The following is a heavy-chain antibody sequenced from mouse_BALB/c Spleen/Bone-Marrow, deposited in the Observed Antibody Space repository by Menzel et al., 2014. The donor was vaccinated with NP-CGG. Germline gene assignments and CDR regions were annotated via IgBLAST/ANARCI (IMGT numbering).Heavy chain of an antibody. D-gene: IGHD2-3*01. J-gene: IGHJ4*01. Sequence: DSGPGLVKPSQSLSLTCSVTGYSITSGYYWNWIRQFPGNKLEWMGYISYDGSNNYNPSLKNRISITRDTSKNQFSLKLNSVTTEDTATYYCAREGIYDGYWDYAMDYWGQGTSVTVSS. V-gene: IGHV3-6*02. CDR1: GYSITSGYY. CDR2: ISYDGSN. CDR3: AREGIYDGYWDYAMDY.